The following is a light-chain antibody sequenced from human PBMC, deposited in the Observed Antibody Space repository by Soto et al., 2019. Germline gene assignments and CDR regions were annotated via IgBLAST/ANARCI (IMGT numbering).Light chain of an antibody. V-gene: IGLV2-8*01. Sequence: QSVLTQPPSASGSPGQSVTISCTVTSSDVGGYNYVSWYQQHPGKAPKLMIYEVSKRPSGVPDRFSGSKSGNTASLTVSGLQAEDEADYYCSSYAGSTIRVVFGGGTKVTVL. CDR3: SSYAGSTIRVV. CDR2: EVS. J-gene: IGLJ2*01. CDR1: SSDVGGYNY.